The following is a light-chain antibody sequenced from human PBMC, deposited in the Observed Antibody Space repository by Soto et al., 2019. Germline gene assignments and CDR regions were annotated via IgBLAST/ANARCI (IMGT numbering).Light chain of an antibody. J-gene: IGKJ4*01. CDR1: QSVSSSY. CDR2: GAS. V-gene: IGKV3-20*01. CDR3: QQYGSSPLT. Sequence: EIVLTQSPGTLSLSPGERATLSCRASQSVSSSYLAWYQQKPGQAPRLLIFGASSRATGIPDRFSGSGSGTDFSLTIARLEPEYFAVYYCQQYGSSPLTFRGGTKVDIK.